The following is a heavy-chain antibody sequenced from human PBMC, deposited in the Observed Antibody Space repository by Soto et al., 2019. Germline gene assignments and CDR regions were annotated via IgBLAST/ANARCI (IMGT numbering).Heavy chain of an antibody. CDR3: ARVRAYYDFWSGYGGGYYYYGMDV. Sequence: ASVKVSCKASGGTFSSYAISWVRQAPGQGLEWMGGIIPIFGTANYAQKFQGRVTITADKSTSTAYMELSSLRSEDTAVYYCARVRAYYDFWSGYGGGYYYYGMDVWGQGTTVTVSS. CDR2: IIPIFGTA. CDR1: GGTFSSYA. J-gene: IGHJ6*02. V-gene: IGHV1-69*06. D-gene: IGHD3-3*01.